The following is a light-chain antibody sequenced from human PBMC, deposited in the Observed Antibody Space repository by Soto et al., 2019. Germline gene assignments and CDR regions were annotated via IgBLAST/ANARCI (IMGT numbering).Light chain of an antibody. V-gene: IGKV3-11*01. CDR2: DVS. CDR1: QSVGTS. CDR3: QQRSNWQIT. J-gene: IGKJ5*01. Sequence: EIVLTQSPDTLSLSPGERATLSCRASQSVGTSLAWYQQKPGQAPSLLISDVSNRATGIPARFSGSGSRTDFTLAISSLEPEDFAVYYCQQRSNWQITFGQGTRLEIK.